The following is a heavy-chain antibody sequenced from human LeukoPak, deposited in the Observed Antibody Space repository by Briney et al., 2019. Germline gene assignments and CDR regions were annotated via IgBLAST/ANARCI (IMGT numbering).Heavy chain of an antibody. CDR1: GGSISSYY. D-gene: IGHD3-10*01. CDR3: ARVRRGFGELFVGFDY. J-gene: IGHJ4*02. V-gene: IGHV4-59*01. CDR2: IYYSGST. Sequence: SETLSLTCTVSGGSISSYYWSWIRQPPGKGLEWIGYIYYSGSTNYNPSLKSRVTISVDTSKNQFSLKLSSVTAADTAVYYCARVRRGFGELFVGFDYWGQGTLVTVSS.